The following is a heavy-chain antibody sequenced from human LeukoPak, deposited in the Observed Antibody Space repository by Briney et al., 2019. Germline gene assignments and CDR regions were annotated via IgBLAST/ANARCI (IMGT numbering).Heavy chain of an antibody. D-gene: IGHD6-19*01. J-gene: IGHJ4*02. CDR2: ISWNSGSI. CDR3: AKDPGYSSGSPYFDY. Sequence: PGGSLRLSCAASGFTFDDYAMHWVRQAPGKGLEWVSGISWNSGSIGYADSVKGRFTISRDSAKNSLYLQMNSLRAEDTALYYCAKDPGYSSGSPYFDYWGQGTLVTVSS. V-gene: IGHV3-9*01. CDR1: GFTFDDYA.